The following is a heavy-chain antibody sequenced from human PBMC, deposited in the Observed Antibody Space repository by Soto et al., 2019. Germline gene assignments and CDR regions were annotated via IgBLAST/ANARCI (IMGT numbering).Heavy chain of an antibody. CDR3: ARDSSGPGYSYGKLDY. J-gene: IGHJ4*02. CDR2: IYYSGST. V-gene: IGHV4-31*03. Sequence: TLSLTCTVSGGSISTGGYYWTWIRQHPGKGLEWIGYIYYSGSTYYNPSLRSRITISVDTSKNQFSLKLGSVTAADTAVYYCARDSSGPGYSYGKLDYWGQGTLVTVSS. CDR1: GGSISTGGYY. D-gene: IGHD5-18*01.